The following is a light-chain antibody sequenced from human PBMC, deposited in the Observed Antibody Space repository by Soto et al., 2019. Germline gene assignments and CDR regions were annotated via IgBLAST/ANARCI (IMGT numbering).Light chain of an antibody. J-gene: IGKJ2*01. Sequence: DIVMTQSPLSLPVTPGEPASISCRSSQSLLHRNGYNSFYWYLQKPGQSPQLLIYSASNRASVVXYXSSGRGSGTDFTLKISSVEAEDVGVYYCLQSLQVPYTFGQGTKLEIK. CDR2: SAS. V-gene: IGKV2-28*01. CDR1: QSLLHRNGYNS. CDR3: LQSLQVPYT.